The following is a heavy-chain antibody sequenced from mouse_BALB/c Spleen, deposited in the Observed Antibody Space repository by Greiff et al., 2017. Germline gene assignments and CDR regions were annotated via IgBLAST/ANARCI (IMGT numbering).Heavy chain of an antibody. CDR1: GYSITSDYA. CDR2: ISYSGST. V-gene: IGHV3-2*02. D-gene: IGHD1-1*01. J-gene: IGHJ1*01. Sequence: ESGPGLVKPSQSLSLTCTVTGYSITSDYAWYWIRQFPGNKLEWMGFISYSGSTSYNPSLKSRISITRDTSKNQFFLQLNSVTTEDTATYYCARYYYGSSYGYFDVWGAGTTVTVSS. CDR3: ARYYYGSSYGYFDV.